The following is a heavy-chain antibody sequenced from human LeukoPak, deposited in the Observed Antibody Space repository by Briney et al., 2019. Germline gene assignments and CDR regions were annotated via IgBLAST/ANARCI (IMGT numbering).Heavy chain of an antibody. D-gene: IGHD3-22*01. CDR3: AGGVITSPVDY. J-gene: IGHJ4*02. V-gene: IGHV3-48*03. CDR1: GFTFSSYE. Sequence: GGSLRLSCAASGFTFSSYEMNWVRQAPGRGLEWVSYISSSGSTIYYADSVKGRFTISRDNAKNSLYLQMNSLRAEDTAVYYCAGGVITSPVDYWGQGTLVTVSS. CDR2: ISSSGSTI.